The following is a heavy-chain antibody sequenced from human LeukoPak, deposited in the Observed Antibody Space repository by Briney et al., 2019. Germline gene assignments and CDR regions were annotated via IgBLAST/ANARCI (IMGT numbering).Heavy chain of an antibody. V-gene: IGHV4-34*01. CDR1: GGSFSGYY. CDR2: INHSGST. D-gene: IGHD2/OR15-2a*01. Sequence: SETLSLTCADYGGSFSGYYWSWIRQPPGKGLEWIGEINHSGSTNYNPSLKSRVTISVGTSKNQFSLKLSSVTAADTAVYYCARGLSNSIWGQGTLVTVSS. CDR3: ARGLSNSI. J-gene: IGHJ4*02.